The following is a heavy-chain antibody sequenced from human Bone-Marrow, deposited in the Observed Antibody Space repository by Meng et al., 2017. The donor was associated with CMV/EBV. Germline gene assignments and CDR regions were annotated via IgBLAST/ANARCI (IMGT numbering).Heavy chain of an antibody. J-gene: IGHJ3*01. CDR3: ARSPRALPASGVGIDL. CDR1: GLPFSSYA. Sequence: GGSLQIPCAASGLPFSSYALHWVRQAPGKGLEWVAVISYDGSNKYYADSVKGRFTISRDNSKNTLYLQMNSLRAEDTAVYYCARSPRALPASGVGIDLWGQGTMVTVSS. V-gene: IGHV3-30-3*01. D-gene: IGHD2-2*01. CDR2: ISYDGSNK.